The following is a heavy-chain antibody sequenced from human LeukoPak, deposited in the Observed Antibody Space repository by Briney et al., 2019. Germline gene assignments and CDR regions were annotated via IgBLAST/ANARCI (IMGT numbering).Heavy chain of an antibody. CDR2: INPNSGGT. Sequence: ASVKVSCKASGYTFTGYYMHWVRQAPGQGLEWMGRINPNSGGTNYAQKFQGRVTMTEDTSTDTAYMELSSLRSEDTAVYYCATDYGSGSYYHDAFDIWGQGTMVTVSS. D-gene: IGHD3-10*01. CDR1: GYTFTGYY. J-gene: IGHJ3*02. V-gene: IGHV1-2*06. CDR3: ATDYGSGSYYHDAFDI.